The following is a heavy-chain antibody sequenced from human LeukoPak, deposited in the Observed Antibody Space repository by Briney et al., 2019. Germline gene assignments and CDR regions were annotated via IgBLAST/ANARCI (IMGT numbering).Heavy chain of an antibody. CDR1: EFTFSSYE. CDR3: ARPPAPITADRYQFDY. J-gene: IGHJ4*02. V-gene: IGHV3-48*03. CDR2: ISSSGSSI. D-gene: IGHD6-13*01. Sequence: PGGSLRLSCAASEFTFSSYEMNWVRQAPGKGLEWVSYISSSGSSIYYADSVKGRFTISRDNAKNSLYLQMNSLRAEDTAVYYCARPPAPITADRYQFDYWGQGTLVTVSS.